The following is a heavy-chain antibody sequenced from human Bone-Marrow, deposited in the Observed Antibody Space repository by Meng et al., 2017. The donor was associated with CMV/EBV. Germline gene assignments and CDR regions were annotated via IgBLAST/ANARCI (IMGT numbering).Heavy chain of an antibody. D-gene: IGHD2-2*02. CDR2: IKQDGSEK. CDR1: GFTFSSYW. J-gene: IGHJ4*02. CDR3: ARDYCSSTSCYTGFDY. Sequence: GESLKISCAASGFTFSSYWMSWVRQAPGKGLEWVANIKQDGSEKYYVDSVKGRLTISRDNAKNSLYLQMNSLRAEDTAVYYCARDYCSSTSCYTGFDYWGQGTLVTVSS. V-gene: IGHV3-7*01.